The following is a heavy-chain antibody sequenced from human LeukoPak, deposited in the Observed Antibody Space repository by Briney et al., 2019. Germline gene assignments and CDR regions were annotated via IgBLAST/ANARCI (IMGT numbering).Heavy chain of an antibody. CDR2: IHGGGST. CDR3: ARDLASPPYNWFDP. V-gene: IGHV4-4*07. J-gene: IGHJ5*02. CDR1: GASINNYY. D-gene: IGHD3-3*02. Sequence: PSETLSLTCTVSGASINNYYWSWIRQPAGKGLEWIGRIHGGGSTNYNPSLTSRVTVSIDTSKNQFSLYLSSMTAADTAVYYCARDLASPPYNWFDPWGQGTLVTVSS.